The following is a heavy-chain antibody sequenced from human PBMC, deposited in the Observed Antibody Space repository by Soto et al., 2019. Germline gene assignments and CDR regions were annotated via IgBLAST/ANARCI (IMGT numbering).Heavy chain of an antibody. J-gene: IGHJ4*02. CDR3: ARDFGSSFNFDY. CDR1: GFTFSSYG. Sequence: PGGSLRLSCAASGFTFSSYGMHWVRQAPGKGLEWVAVIWYDGSNKYYADSVKGRFTISRDNSKNTLYLQMNSLRAEDTAVYYCARDFGSSFNFDYWGQGTLVTVSS. D-gene: IGHD6-13*01. V-gene: IGHV3-33*01. CDR2: IWYDGSNK.